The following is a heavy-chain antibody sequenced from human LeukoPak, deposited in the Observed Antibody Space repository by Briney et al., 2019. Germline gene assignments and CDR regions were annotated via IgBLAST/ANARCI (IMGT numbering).Heavy chain of an antibody. CDR1: GFTFSSYG. D-gene: IGHD6-13*01. Sequence: PGRSLRLSCAASGFTFSSYGMHWVRQAPGKGLVWVSRINGGGSSASYAGSVKGRFTISRDNAKNTLYLQMNSLRAEDTAVYYCARERAAGNDAFDIWGQGTMVTVSS. V-gene: IGHV3-74*01. J-gene: IGHJ3*02. CDR2: INGGGSSA. CDR3: ARERAAGNDAFDI.